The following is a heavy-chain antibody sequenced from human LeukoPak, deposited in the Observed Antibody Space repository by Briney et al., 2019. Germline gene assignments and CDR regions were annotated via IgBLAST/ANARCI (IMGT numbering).Heavy chain of an antibody. CDR3: ARDRYCGGGSCYYFDY. V-gene: IGHV3-48*03. CDR2: ISSSGSTI. J-gene: IGHJ4*02. Sequence: GGSLRLSCAASGFTFSSYEMNWVRQAPGKGLEWVSYISSSGSTIYYADSVKGRFTISRDNAKNSLYLQMNSLRAEDTAVYYCARDRYCGGGSCYYFDYWGQGTLVTVSS. D-gene: IGHD2-15*01. CDR1: GFTFSSYE.